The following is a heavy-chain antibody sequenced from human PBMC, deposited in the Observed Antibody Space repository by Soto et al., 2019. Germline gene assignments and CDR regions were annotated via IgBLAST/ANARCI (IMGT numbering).Heavy chain of an antibody. CDR1: GFAFSSYG. CDR2: IWSDGSNK. J-gene: IGHJ3*02. CDR3: AGDRGAAAFDI. D-gene: IGHD3-10*01. V-gene: IGHV3-33*01. Sequence: QVQLVESGGGVVQPGRSLRLSCVASGFAFSSYGMHWVRQAPGKGLEWVAVIWSDGSNKLYADSVKGRFTISRDNFRTTLYLQMNSLRVEGTAIYYCAGDRGAAAFDIWGQGTMVTVSS.